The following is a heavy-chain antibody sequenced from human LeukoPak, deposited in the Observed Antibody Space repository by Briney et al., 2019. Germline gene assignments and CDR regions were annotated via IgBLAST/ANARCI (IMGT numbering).Heavy chain of an antibody. J-gene: IGHJ4*02. V-gene: IGHV3-48*01. D-gene: IGHD3-22*01. CDR1: GFTFDDYG. Sequence: TGGSLRLSCAASGFTFDDYGMSWVRQAPGKGLEWVSYISSSSSTIYYADSVKGRFTISRDNAKNSLYLQMNSLRAEDTAVYYCARVLHKRNYDSSVYYGYWGQGTLVTVSS. CDR3: ARVLHKRNYDSSVYYGY. CDR2: ISSSSSTI.